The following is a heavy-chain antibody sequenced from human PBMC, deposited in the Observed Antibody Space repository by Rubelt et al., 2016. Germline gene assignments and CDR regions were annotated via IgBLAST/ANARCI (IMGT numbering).Heavy chain of an antibody. Sequence: GGTFSSYAISWVRQAPGQGLEWMGRIIPIFGIANYAQKFQGRVTVTADKSTSTAHMELSSLRSEDTAVYYCARDLGSPQYLKTASINPWCQGTLVTVSS. V-gene: IGHV1-69*04. CDR3: ARDLGSPQYLKTASINP. CDR2: IIPIFGIA. J-gene: IGHJ5*02. CDR1: GGTFSSYA. D-gene: IGHD4-11*01.